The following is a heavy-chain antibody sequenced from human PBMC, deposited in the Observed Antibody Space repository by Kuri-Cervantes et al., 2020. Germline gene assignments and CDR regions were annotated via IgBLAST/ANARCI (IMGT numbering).Heavy chain of an antibody. Sequence: GGSLRLSCAASGFTFSSYAMHWVRQAPGKGLERVAVISYDGSNKYYADSVKGRFTISRDNAKNSLYLQMNSLRAEDTAVYYCARAGGYGSGRHNYFDYWGQGTLVTVSS. CDR2: ISYDGSNK. D-gene: IGHD3-10*01. CDR3: ARAGGYGSGRHNYFDY. CDR1: GFTFSSYA. J-gene: IGHJ4*02. V-gene: IGHV3-30-3*01.